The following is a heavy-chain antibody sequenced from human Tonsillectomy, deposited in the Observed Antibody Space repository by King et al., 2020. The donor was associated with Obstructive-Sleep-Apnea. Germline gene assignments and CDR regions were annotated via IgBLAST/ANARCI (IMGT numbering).Heavy chain of an antibody. D-gene: IGHD3-16*01. CDR2: ISWDSGSI. CDR3: AKEMGYYYVWGSFDY. Sequence: VQLVESGGGLVQPGRSLRLSCAASGFTFDDYAMHWVRQAPGKGLEWVSGISWDSGSIGYADSVKGRFTISRGNAKNSLYLQMNSWRAEDTALYYCAKEMGYYYVWGSFDYWGQGTLVTVSS. V-gene: IGHV3-9*01. J-gene: IGHJ4*02. CDR1: GFTFDDYA.